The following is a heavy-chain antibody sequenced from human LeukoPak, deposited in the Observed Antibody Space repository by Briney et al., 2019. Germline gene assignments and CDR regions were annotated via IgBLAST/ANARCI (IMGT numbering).Heavy chain of an antibody. CDR3: ARVPDYSHDAFDI. CDR2: MNPNSGNT. J-gene: IGHJ3*02. CDR1: GYTFTSYD. D-gene: IGHD4-11*01. Sequence: ASVNVSCKASGYTFTSYDINWVRQATGQGLEWMGWMNPNSGNTGYAQKFQGRVTITRNTSISTAYMELSSLRSADTAVYYCARVPDYSHDAFDIWGQGTMVTVSS. V-gene: IGHV1-8*03.